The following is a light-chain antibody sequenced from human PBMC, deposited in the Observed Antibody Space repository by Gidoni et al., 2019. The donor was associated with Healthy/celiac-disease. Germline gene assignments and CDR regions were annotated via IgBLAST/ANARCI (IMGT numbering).Light chain of an antibody. CDR3: QQYGSSPPMYT. Sequence: EIALTQSPGTLSLSPGERATLSCRASQSVSSSYLAWYQQKPGQAPRLLIYGASSRATGIPDRFSGSGSGTDFTLTISRLEPEDFAVYYCQQYGSSPPMYTFGQXTKLEIK. CDR1: QSVSSSY. J-gene: IGKJ2*01. V-gene: IGKV3-20*01. CDR2: GAS.